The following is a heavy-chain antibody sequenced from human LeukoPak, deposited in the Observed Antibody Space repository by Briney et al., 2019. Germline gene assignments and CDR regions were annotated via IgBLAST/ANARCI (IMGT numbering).Heavy chain of an antibody. Sequence: PSETLSLTCTVSGGSISSYYWSWIRQPPGKGLEWIGYIYTSGTTNYNPSLKSRVTISLDTSKNQFSLKLDSVTAADTGVYYCASNDFDSSGYYYFDYWGQGTLVTVSS. D-gene: IGHD3-22*01. CDR1: GGSISSYY. CDR2: IYTSGTT. CDR3: ASNDFDSSGYYYFDY. J-gene: IGHJ4*02. V-gene: IGHV4-4*09.